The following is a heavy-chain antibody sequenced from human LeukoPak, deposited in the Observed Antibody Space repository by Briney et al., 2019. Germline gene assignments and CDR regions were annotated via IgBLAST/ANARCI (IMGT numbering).Heavy chain of an antibody. D-gene: IGHD3-10*01. CDR1: GYSFANYW. CDR2: IYPDDSDT. V-gene: IGHV5-51*01. J-gene: IGHJ4*02. CDR3: ARSMIRGITNRGFNY. Sequence: GESLKISCKGPGYSFANYWIGWVRQMPGKGLEWMGIIYPDDSDTRYGPSFQGQVTMTVDKSISTAYLQWTSLQASDTAIYYCARSMIRGITNRGFNYWGQGTLVTVSS.